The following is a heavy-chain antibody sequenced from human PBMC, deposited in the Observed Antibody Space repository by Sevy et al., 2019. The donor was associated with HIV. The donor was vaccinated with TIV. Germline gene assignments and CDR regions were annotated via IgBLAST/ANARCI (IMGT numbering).Heavy chain of an antibody. D-gene: IGHD1-26*01. CDR2: IYYNGHI. V-gene: IGHV4-59*08. Sequence: GGSITRLYWNWIRQPPGKGLEWIANIYYNGHINYNPSLKSRVTLSLDTSKNQFSLRLSSVTAADTAMYYCAGENAWGRGYSWGQGTLVTVSS. J-gene: IGHJ4*02. CDR1: GGSITRLY. CDR3: AGENAWGRGYS.